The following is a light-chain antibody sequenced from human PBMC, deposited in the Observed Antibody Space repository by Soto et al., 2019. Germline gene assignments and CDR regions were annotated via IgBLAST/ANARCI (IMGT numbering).Light chain of an antibody. J-gene: IGKJ2*01. V-gene: IGKV3-20*01. Sequence: EVVLTQSPATLSLSPGERATLSCRASQTVSSYLVWYQQKPGQAPRLLIYATSSRAAGVPDRFSGSGSGTDFTLTISRLEPEDFAVYYCQQYGTSPPLYTFGQGTKLDIK. CDR2: ATS. CDR3: QQYGTSPPLYT. CDR1: QTVSSY.